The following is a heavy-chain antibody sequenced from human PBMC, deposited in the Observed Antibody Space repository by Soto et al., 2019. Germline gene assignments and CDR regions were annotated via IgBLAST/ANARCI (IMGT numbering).Heavy chain of an antibody. V-gene: IGHV1-69*12. J-gene: IGHJ6*02. Sequence: QVQLVQSGAEVKKPGSSVKVSCKASGGTFSSYAISWVRQAPGQGLEWMGGIIPIFGTANYAQKFQGRVTITADESTSRAYMELSSLRSEDTAVYYCARHVPAAGYYYGMDVWRQGTTVTVSS. CDR2: IIPIFGTA. D-gene: IGHD2-2*01. CDR1: GGTFSSYA. CDR3: ARHVPAAGYYYGMDV.